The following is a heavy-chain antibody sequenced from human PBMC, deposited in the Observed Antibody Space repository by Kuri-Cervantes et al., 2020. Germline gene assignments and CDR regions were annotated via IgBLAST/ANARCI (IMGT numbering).Heavy chain of an antibody. CDR3: ARWYCSSTSCLNDY. CDR1: GFTFSNYA. J-gene: IGHJ4*02. CDR2: ISSSGDGT. V-gene: IGHV3-23*01. D-gene: IGHD2-2*01. Sequence: GESLKISCVASGFTFSNYAMGWVRQAEGLEWVSTISSSGDGTYYANSMKGRFTISRDNSKNTLYLQMNSLRVEDTAVYYCARWYCSSTSCLNDYWGQGTLVTVSS.